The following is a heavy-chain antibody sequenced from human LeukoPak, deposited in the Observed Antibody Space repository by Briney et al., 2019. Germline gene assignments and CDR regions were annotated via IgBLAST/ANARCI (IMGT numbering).Heavy chain of an antibody. CDR3: AKGLRTGVGPYMGYHYYMDV. CDR1: GFTFSDYY. D-gene: IGHD3-16*01. Sequence: GGSLRLSCAASGFTFSDYYMSWIRQAPGKGLEWVSYISSSGTTIYYGDSVKGRFTISRDNAKNSLSLQMNSLRDEDTGVYYCAKGLRTGVGPYMGYHYYMDVWGKGATVTVSS. V-gene: IGHV3-11*01. J-gene: IGHJ6*03. CDR2: ISSSGTTI.